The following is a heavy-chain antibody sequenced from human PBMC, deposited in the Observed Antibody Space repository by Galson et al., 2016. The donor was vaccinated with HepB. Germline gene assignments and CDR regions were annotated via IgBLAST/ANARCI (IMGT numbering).Heavy chain of an antibody. V-gene: IGHV1-2*04. D-gene: IGHD3-3*01. CDR1: GYTFTGYQ. J-gene: IGHJ4*02. Sequence: SVKVSCKASGYTFTGYQMHWVRQAPGQGLEWMGWINPNNSDTNFAQKFQGSVTMTRDTSIRTAYVELSRLRSDDTAVYYCARSRFLEWVFLDYWGQGTLVTVSS. CDR2: INPNNSDT. CDR3: ARSRFLEWVFLDY.